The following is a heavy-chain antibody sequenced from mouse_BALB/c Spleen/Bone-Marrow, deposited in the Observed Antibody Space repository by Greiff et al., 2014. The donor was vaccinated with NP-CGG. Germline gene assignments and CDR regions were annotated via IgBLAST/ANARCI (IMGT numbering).Heavy chain of an antibody. D-gene: IGHD1-2*01. Sequence: VMLVESGPGLVAPSQSLSITCTVSGFSLTNYGVHWVRQPPGKGLEWLGVIWADGSTNYNSALMSRLTISKDNSKSQVFFKMNSLQTEDTAMYYCARITTATGAIDYWGQGTSVTVSS. CDR1: GFSLTNYG. V-gene: IGHV2-9*02. CDR2: IWADGST. CDR3: ARITTATGAIDY. J-gene: IGHJ4*01.